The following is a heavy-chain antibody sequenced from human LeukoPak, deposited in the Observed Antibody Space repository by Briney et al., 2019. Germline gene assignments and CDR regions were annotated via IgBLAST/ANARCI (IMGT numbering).Heavy chain of an antibody. Sequence: GGSLRLSCAASGFTFSTYNMNWVRQAPGKGLEWVSSITSSSSYTFYADSVKGRFTISRDNSKNTLYLQMNSLRAEDTAVYYCARGATTVVTPFDYWGQGTLVTVSS. CDR3: ARGATTVVTPFDY. CDR2: ITSSSSYT. CDR1: GFTFSTYN. J-gene: IGHJ4*02. D-gene: IGHD4-23*01. V-gene: IGHV3-21*01.